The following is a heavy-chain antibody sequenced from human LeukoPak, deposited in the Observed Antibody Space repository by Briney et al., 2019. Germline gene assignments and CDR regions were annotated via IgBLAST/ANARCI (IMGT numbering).Heavy chain of an antibody. CDR3: ARDLVATNTYYSYHAMDV. V-gene: IGHV3-30*04. CDR2: ISYDGSNK. D-gene: IGHD5-24*01. CDR1: GFTFSSYA. Sequence: GGSLRLSCAASGFTFSSYAMHWVRQAPGKGRECGAVISYDGSNKYYADSVKGRFTISRDNAKNTLDLQMNSLRAEDTAVYYCARDLVATNTYYSYHAMDVWGPGTTVTVSS. J-gene: IGHJ6*02.